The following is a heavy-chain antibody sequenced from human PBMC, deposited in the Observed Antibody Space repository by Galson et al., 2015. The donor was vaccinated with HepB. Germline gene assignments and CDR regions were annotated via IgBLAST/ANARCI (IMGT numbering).Heavy chain of an antibody. D-gene: IGHD3-10*01. Sequence: SLRLSCAASGFTFSSYSMNWVRQAPGKGLEWVSSISSSSSYIYYADSVRGRFTISRDNAKNSLYLQMNSLRAEDTAVYYCARDSPLFGEFASPELLWFGDARYYYGMDVWGQGTTVTVSS. J-gene: IGHJ6*02. CDR3: ARDSPLFGEFASPELLWFGDARYYYGMDV. CDR1: GFTFSSYS. CDR2: ISSSSSYI. V-gene: IGHV3-21*01.